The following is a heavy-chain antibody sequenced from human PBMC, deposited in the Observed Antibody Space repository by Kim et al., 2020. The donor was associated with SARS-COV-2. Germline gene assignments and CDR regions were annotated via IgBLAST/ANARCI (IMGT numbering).Heavy chain of an antibody. D-gene: IGHD3-16*01. Sequence: DSVKGRFTISRDNSKNSLYLHMNSLRTEDTALYYCAKELSQSAWGSYFDYWGQGTLVTVSS. CDR3: AKELSQSAWGSYFDY. J-gene: IGHJ4*02. V-gene: IGHV3-43*01.